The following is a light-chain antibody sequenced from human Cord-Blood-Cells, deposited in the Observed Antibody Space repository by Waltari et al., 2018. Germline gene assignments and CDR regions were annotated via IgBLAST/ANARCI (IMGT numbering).Light chain of an antibody. CDR1: QSVSSSY. J-gene: IGKJ1*01. Sequence: EIVLTQSPATLSLSPGERATLSCGASQSVSSSYLAWYQQKPGLAPQLLIYDASSRATGIPDRFSGSGSGTDFTLTISRLEPEDCAVYYCQQYGSSPTFGQGTKVEIK. CDR3: QQYGSSPT. V-gene: IGKV3D-20*01. CDR2: DAS.